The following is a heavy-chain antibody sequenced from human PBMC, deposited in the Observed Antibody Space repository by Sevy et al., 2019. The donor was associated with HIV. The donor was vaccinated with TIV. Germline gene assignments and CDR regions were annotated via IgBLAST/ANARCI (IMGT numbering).Heavy chain of an antibody. V-gene: IGHV6-1*01. D-gene: IGHD1-26*01. CDR2: TYYRSKWYN. CDR1: GDSVSSNSAA. Sequence: SQTLSHTCAISGDSVSSNSAAWNWIRQSPSRGLEWLGRTYYRSKWYNDYAVSVKSRISINPDTSKNQFSLQLNSVTPEDTAVYFCATGIPEWELGGHWFDPWGQGTLVTVSS. J-gene: IGHJ5*02. CDR3: ATGIPEWELGGHWFDP.